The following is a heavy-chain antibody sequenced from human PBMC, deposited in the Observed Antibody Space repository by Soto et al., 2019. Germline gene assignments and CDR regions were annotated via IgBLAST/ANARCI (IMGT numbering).Heavy chain of an antibody. CDR2: IIPIFGTA. CDR3: ARDRRMYYDFWSGYRWFDP. CDR1: GGTFSSYA. V-gene: IGHV1-69*01. D-gene: IGHD3-3*01. Sequence: QVQLVQSGAEVKKPGSSVKVSCKASGGTFSSYAISWVRQAPGQGLEWMGGIIPIFGTANYAQKFQGRVTITADESTSTAYMERSSLRSEDTAVYYCARDRRMYYDFWSGYRWFDPWGQGTLVTVSS. J-gene: IGHJ5*02.